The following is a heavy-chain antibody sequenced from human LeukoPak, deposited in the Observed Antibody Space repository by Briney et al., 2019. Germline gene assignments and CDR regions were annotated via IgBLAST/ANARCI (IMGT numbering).Heavy chain of an antibody. V-gene: IGHV1-69*05. CDR1: GGTFSSYA. D-gene: IGHD3-22*01. Sequence: ASVKVSCKASGGTFSSYATSWVRQAPGQGLEWMGGIIPIFGTANYAQKFQGRVTITTDESTSTAYMELSSLRSEDTAVYYCASSTMIVYYYYYYMDVWGKGTTVTVSS. CDR3: ASSTMIVYYYYYYMDV. J-gene: IGHJ6*03. CDR2: IIPIFGTA.